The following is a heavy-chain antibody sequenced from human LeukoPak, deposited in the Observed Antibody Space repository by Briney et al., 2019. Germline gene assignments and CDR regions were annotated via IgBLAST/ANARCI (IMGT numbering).Heavy chain of an antibody. CDR1: GFTFSIYG. D-gene: IGHD4-17*01. CDR3: ANDALTTVTTGVAFDI. CDR2: ISYDGSNT. Sequence: HTGGSLRLSCAASGFTFSIYGMHWVRQAPGKGLEWVAVISYDGSNTYYADSVKGRFTISRDNSKNTLYLQMNSLRAEDTAVYYCANDALTTVTTGVAFDIWGQGTMVTVSS. V-gene: IGHV3-30*18. J-gene: IGHJ3*02.